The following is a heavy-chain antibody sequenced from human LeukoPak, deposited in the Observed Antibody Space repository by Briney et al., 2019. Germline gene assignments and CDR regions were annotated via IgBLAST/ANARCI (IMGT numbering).Heavy chain of an antibody. CDR3: ARDRGYCSSTSCRLRQYYYMDV. CDR1: GYTFTGYY. J-gene: IGHJ6*03. Sequence: ASVKVSCKASGYTFTGYYMHWVRQAPGQGPEWMGWINPNSGGTNYAQKFQGRVTMTRDTSISTAYMELSRLRSDDTAVYYCARDRGYCSSTSCRLRQYYYMDVWGKGTTVTVSS. V-gene: IGHV1-2*02. CDR2: INPNSGGT. D-gene: IGHD2-2*01.